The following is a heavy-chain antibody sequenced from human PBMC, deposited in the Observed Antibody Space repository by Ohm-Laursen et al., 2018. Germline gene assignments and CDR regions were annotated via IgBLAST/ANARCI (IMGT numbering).Heavy chain of an antibody. J-gene: IGHJ6*02. CDR3: ARDSYYDFWSGYSTYYHGMDV. CDR1: GYTFTSYG. V-gene: IGHV1-18*01. Sequence: VASVKVSCKASGYTFTSYGISWVRQAPGQGLEWMGWISAYNGNTNYAQKLQGRVTVTTDTSTSTAYMELRSLTSDDTAVYFCARDSYYDFWSGYSTYYHGMDVWGQGTTVTVSS. CDR2: ISAYNGNT. D-gene: IGHD3-3*01.